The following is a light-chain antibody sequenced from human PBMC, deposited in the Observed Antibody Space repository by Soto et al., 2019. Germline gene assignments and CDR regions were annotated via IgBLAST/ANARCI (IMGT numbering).Light chain of an antibody. J-gene: IGKJ5*01. CDR2: GAF. CDR3: QQYGSSPRT. V-gene: IGKV3-20*01. CDR1: QSVSRNY. Sequence: EIVLTQSPGTLALSPGERATLSCRASQSVSRNYLAWYQQKSGQAPRLLIYGAFKRATGIPDRFSGSGSGTDFTLTISRLEPEDFAVYYCQQYGSSPRTFGQGTRLEIK.